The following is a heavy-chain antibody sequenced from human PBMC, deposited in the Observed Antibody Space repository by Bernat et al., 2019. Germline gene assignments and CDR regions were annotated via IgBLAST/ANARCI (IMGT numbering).Heavy chain of an antibody. CDR2: ISYDGSNK. V-gene: IGHV3-30*03. CDR3: ARDSRWNYDY. J-gene: IGHJ4*02. Sequence: QVQLVESGGGVVQPGRSLRLSCAASGFTFSSYGMHWVRQAPGKGLEWVAVISYDGSNKYYADSVKGPFTISRDNSKNTLYLQMNSLRAEDTAVYYCARDSRWNYDYWGQGTLVTVSS. D-gene: IGHD1-7*01. CDR1: GFTFSSYG.